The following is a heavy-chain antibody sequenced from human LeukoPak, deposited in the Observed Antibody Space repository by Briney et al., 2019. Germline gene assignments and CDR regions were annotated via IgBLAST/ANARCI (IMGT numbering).Heavy chain of an antibody. J-gene: IGHJ4*02. Sequence: SQTLSLTCAVSGGSISSGGYSWSWIRQPPGKGLEWIGYIYHSGSTYYNPSLKSRVTISVDTSKNQFSLKLNSVTAADTAVYYCARDYDDFFDYWGQGTLVTVSS. CDR2: IYHSGST. CDR1: GGSISSGGYS. CDR3: ARDYDDFFDY. D-gene: IGHD5-12*01. V-gene: IGHV4-30-2*01.